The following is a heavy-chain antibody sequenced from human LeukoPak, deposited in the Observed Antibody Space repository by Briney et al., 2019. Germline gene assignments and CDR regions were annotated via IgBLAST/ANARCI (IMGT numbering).Heavy chain of an antibody. D-gene: IGHD6-19*01. CDR3: VVTQKWLAFDY. Sequence: SETLSLTCAVSGGSISGRYWSWIRQPPGKGLEWIANWRYDGSPNYTPFLESRATISLDTSKNQFSLRLTSVTAADTAVYYCVVTQKWLAFDYWGQGILVTVSS. V-gene: IGHV4-59*08. CDR2: WRYDGSP. CDR1: GGSISGRY. J-gene: IGHJ4*02.